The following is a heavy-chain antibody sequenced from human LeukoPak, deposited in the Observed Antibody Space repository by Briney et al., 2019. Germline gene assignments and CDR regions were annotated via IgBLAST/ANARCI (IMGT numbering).Heavy chain of an antibody. CDR3: ARDYCSGGSCYSGVDY. J-gene: IGHJ4*02. CDR1: GYTFTGYY. D-gene: IGHD2-15*01. CDR2: INPNSGGT. Sequence: ASVKVSCNASGYTFTGYYMHWVRQAPGKGLERMLCINPNSGGTNYAQKFQGRVTMTRVTSISTAYMELSRLRSDDTTVYYCARDYCSGGSCYSGVDYWGQGTLVTVSS. V-gene: IGHV1-2*02.